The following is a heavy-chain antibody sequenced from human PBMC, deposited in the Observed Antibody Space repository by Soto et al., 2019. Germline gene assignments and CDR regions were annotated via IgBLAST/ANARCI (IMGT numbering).Heavy chain of an antibody. CDR1: GYTLTELS. Sequence: ASVKVSCKVSGYTLTELSMHWVRQAPGKGLEWMGGFDPEDGETIYAQKFQGRVTMTEDTSTDTAYMELSSLRSEDTAVYHCATNIVVVPAAKVTSWFDPWGQGTLVTVSS. V-gene: IGHV1-24*01. CDR2: FDPEDGET. J-gene: IGHJ5*02. D-gene: IGHD2-2*01. CDR3: ATNIVVVPAAKVTSWFDP.